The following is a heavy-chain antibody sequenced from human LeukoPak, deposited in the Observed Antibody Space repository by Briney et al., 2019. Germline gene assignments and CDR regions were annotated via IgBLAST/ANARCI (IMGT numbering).Heavy chain of an antibody. D-gene: IGHD1-26*01. V-gene: IGHV1-46*01. Sequence: GASVKVSCKASGYTFTSYYMHWVRQAPGQGLEWMGIINPSGGSTSYAQKFQGRVTITADESTSTAYMELSSLRSEDTAVYYCAGDSGEYKNYYYYMDVWGKGTTVTVSS. CDR1: GYTFTSYY. CDR2: INPSGGST. J-gene: IGHJ6*03. CDR3: AGDSGEYKNYYYYMDV.